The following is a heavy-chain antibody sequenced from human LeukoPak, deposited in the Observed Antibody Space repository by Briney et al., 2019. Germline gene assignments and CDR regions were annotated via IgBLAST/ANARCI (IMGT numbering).Heavy chain of an antibody. CDR2: IITIFGTA. CDR3: ARSIYGSGSYYSFDI. CDR1: GGTFSSYA. V-gene: IGHV1-69*01. J-gene: IGHJ3*02. Sequence: GASVKVSCKASGGTFSSYAISWVRQAPGQGLEWMGGIITIFGTANKAQKFQGRVTITADESTSTAYMKLSSLRSEDTAVFYCARSIYGSGSYYSFDIWGQGTMVTV. D-gene: IGHD3-10*01.